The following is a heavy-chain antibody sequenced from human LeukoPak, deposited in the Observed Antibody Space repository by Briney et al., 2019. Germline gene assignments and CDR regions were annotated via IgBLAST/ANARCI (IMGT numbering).Heavy chain of an antibody. J-gene: IGHJ2*01. CDR2: IYPSDSDT. Sequence: GESLKISCKGSGYSFTDYWIGWVRQMPGKGLEWMGIIYPSDSDTKYSPSFQGQVTISVDKSISTAYLPWSSLKTSDSAMYYCAKGYWYFDLWGRGTLLTVSS. CDR1: GYSFTDYW. V-gene: IGHV5-51*01. CDR3: AKGYWYFDL.